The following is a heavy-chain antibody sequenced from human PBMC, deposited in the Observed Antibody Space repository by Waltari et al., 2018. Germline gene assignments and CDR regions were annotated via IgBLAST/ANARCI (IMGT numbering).Heavy chain of an antibody. CDR1: GGSISSHY. D-gene: IGHD3-16*01. Sequence: QVQLQESGPGLVKPSETLSLTCTVSGGSISSHYWSWIRQPPGKGLEWIGYIYYSGSTNYNPSLKSQVTISVDTSKNQFSLKLSSVTAADTAVYYCAREGTRGQGEFSYWGQGTLVTVSS. J-gene: IGHJ4*02. V-gene: IGHV4-59*11. CDR2: IYYSGST. CDR3: AREGTRGQGEFSY.